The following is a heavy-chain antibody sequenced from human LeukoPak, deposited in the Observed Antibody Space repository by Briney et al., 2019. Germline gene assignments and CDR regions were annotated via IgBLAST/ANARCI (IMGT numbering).Heavy chain of an antibody. CDR2: IYHSGST. V-gene: IGHV4-30-2*01. D-gene: IGHD2-15*01. Sequence: PSETLSLTCAVSGGSISSGGYSWSWIRQPPGKGLEWIGYIYHSGSTYYNPSLKSRVTISVDRSKNQFSLKLSSVTAADTAVYYCARAPPRAALYYYGMDVWGQGTTVTVSS. CDR3: ARAPPRAALYYYGMDV. CDR1: GGSISSGGYS. J-gene: IGHJ6*02.